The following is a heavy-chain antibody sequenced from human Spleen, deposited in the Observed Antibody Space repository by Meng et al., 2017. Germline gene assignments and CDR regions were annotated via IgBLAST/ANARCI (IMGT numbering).Heavy chain of an antibody. CDR3: ARLGFGERPEY. D-gene: IGHD3-10*01. V-gene: IGHV4-38-2*01. CDR1: GYSITGSYN. J-gene: IGHJ4*02. CDR2: IYYSGST. Sequence: SQTLSLTCAVSGYSITGSYNWGWIRQFPGKGLEWIGSIYYSGSTFYNPSLKSRVTISVDTSKNQFSLNMRSVIAADTAVYYCARLGFGERPEYWGQGTLVTVSS.